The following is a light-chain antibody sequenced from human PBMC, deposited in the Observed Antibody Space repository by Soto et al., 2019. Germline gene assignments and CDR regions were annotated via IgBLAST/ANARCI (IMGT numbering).Light chain of an antibody. Sequence: QSARTQPASVSGSPGQSITISCTGTSSDVGAYNYVSWYQQHPGKAPKLMIYDISNRPSRVSDRFSGSKSGNTASLTISGLQADDEADYYCTSYTSSSTLGVFGTGTKVTVL. J-gene: IGLJ1*01. CDR1: SSDVGAYNY. CDR3: TSYTSSSTLGV. CDR2: DIS. V-gene: IGLV2-14*01.